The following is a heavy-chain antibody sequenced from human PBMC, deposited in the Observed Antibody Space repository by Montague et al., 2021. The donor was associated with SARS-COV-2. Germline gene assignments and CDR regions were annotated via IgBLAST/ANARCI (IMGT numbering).Heavy chain of an antibody. D-gene: IGHD4-11*01. J-gene: IGHJ3*02. CDR2: VSRSGDTT. Sequence: SLRLSCAASGFSFSAFGMTWVRQAPGKGLEWVSTVSRSGDTTYYADSVKGRFTISRDNSKTTLDLQMNSLRAEDTAIYYCAKHMTTGLHAFHIWGQGTMVTFSS. CDR1: GFSFSAFG. V-gene: IGHV3-23*01. CDR3: AKHMTTGLHAFHI.